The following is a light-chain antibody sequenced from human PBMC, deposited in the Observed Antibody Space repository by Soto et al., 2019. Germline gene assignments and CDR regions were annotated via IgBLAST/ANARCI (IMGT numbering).Light chain of an antibody. CDR1: SSDVGGYNY. CDR2: EVT. Sequence: QSALTQPPSASGSLGQSVTISCTGTSSDVGGYNYVSWHQQHPGKAPKVMIYEVTKRPPGVPDRFSGSKSGNTASLTVFGLPAEDEADYYCSSFAGGGNPVLLGGGTKLTVL. V-gene: IGLV2-8*01. CDR3: SSFAGGGNPVL. J-gene: IGLJ2*01.